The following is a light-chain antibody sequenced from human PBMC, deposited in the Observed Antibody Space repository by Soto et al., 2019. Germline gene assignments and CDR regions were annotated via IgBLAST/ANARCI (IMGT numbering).Light chain of an antibody. Sequence: QSVLTQPASVSGSPGQSITISCTGTSSDVGGYKLVSWYQQHPGKAPKLMIFEVSNRPSGVYNRFSGSKSGNTASLTISGLQAEDEADYYCSSYTSSTLLVFGGGTKLTVL. CDR3: SSYTSSTLLV. V-gene: IGLV2-14*01. J-gene: IGLJ2*01. CDR2: EVS. CDR1: SSDVGGYKL.